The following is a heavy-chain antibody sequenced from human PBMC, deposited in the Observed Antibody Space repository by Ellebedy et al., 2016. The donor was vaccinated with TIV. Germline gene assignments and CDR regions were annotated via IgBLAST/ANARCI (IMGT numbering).Heavy chain of an antibody. J-gene: IGHJ4*02. CDR1: GFTVSSYY. D-gene: IGHD3-22*01. CDR3: ASLSSGRWFVDY. Sequence: PGGSLRLSCAASGFTVSSYYMSRVRQAPGKGLEWVAVIYSGGSTYYADSVKGRFTISRDNSKNTLYLQMNSLRAEDTAVDYCASLSSGRWFVDYWGQGTLVTVSS. CDR2: IYSGGST. V-gene: IGHV3-66*01.